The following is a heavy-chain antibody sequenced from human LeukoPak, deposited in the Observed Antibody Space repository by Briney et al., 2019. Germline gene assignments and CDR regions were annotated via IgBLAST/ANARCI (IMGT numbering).Heavy chain of an antibody. Sequence: PGQSLRLSCAASGFTFSSYAMSWVRQAPGKGLEWVSGITGSGGTTHHADSVKGRFTISRDNSKNTLFLQMNSLRAEDTALYYCARATHYYESSGYDYWGQGTLVTVSS. CDR1: GFTFSSYA. J-gene: IGHJ4*02. CDR3: ARATHYYESSGYDY. CDR2: ITGSGGTT. D-gene: IGHD3-22*01. V-gene: IGHV3-23*01.